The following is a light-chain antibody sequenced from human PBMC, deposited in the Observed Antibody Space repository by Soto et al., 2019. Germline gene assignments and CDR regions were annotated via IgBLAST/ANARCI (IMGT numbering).Light chain of an antibody. CDR1: SGHSSYA. J-gene: IGLJ1*01. Sequence: QPVLTQSPSASASLGASVKLTCTLSSGHSSYAIAWHQQQPEKGPRYLMKLNSDGSHSKGDGIPDRFSGSSSGAERYLTISSLQSEDEADYYCQTWGTGMRVFGTGTKLPS. CDR2: LNSDGSH. CDR3: QTWGTGMRV. V-gene: IGLV4-69*01.